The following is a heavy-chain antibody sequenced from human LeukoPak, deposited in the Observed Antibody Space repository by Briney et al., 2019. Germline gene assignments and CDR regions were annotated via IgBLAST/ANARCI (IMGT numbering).Heavy chain of an antibody. J-gene: IGHJ4*02. Sequence: SETLSLTCSVSGGSISLSYYYWGWIRQPPGKALEWIGSVYYSGSTYYNPSLKSRVTISIDTSKNQFSLRLTSVTAADTAVYYCARQTGSGLFILPGGQGTLVTVSS. V-gene: IGHV4-39*01. CDR1: GGSISLSYYY. D-gene: IGHD3/OR15-3a*01. CDR3: ARQTGSGLFILP. CDR2: VYYSGST.